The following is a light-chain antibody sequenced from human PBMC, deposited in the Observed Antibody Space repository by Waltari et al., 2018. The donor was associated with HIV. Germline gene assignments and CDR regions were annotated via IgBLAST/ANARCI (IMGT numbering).Light chain of an antibody. J-gene: IGLJ2*01. CDR2: NNY. V-gene: IGLV1-44*01. CDR3: AAWDDSLNGVV. CDR1: SSNIGSNT. Sequence: QSVLTQPPSASGTPGQRVTISCSGSSSNIGSNTVNWYQQLPGTAPKLPIYNNYQRPSGVPDRFSGSKSGTSASLAISGLQSEDEADYYCAAWDDSLNGVVFGGGTKLTVL.